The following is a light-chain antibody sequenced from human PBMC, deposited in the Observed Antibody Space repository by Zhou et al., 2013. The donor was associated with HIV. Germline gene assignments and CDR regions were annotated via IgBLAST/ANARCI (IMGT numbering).Light chain of an antibody. Sequence: EIVMTQSPATLSVSPGERATLSCRASQSVSSNLAWYQQKPGQAPRLLIYDAFYRATGIPARFSGSGSGTDFTLTISSLEPEDFAVYYCQQRSSWYTFGQGTKLEIK. CDR1: QSVSSN. V-gene: IGKV3-11*01. CDR3: QQRSSWYT. CDR2: DAF. J-gene: IGKJ2*01.